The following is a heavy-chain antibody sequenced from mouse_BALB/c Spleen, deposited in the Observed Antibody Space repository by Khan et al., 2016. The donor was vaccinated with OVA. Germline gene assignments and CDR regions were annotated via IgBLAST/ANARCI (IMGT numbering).Heavy chain of an antibody. V-gene: IGHV1S81*02. CDR2: INPSNGGT. CDR1: GYTFTSYY. CDR3: TKSEYGAFAY. D-gene: IGHD1-1*02. J-gene: IGHJ3*01. Sequence: QVQLKQSGAELVKPGASVRLSCKASGYTFTSYYSYWVKQRPGHGLEWIGDINPSNGGTNFNENFKTKATLTVDKSYSTAYMQLSSLTSDDSAVYYYTKSEYGAFAYWGQGTLVTVSA.